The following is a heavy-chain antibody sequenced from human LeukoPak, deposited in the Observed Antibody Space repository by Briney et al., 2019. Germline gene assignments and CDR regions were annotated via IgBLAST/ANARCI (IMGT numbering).Heavy chain of an antibody. V-gene: IGHV4-30-2*01. Sequence: SETLSLTCAVSSGSINSGGYSWSWIRQPPGKGLEYIAYISHSGSTYCNSSLKTRVTISKDRSKNQFSLKLSSVTAADTAVYYCARIGYSGYDFDYWGQGTLVTVSS. D-gene: IGHD5-12*01. J-gene: IGHJ4*02. CDR1: SGSINSGGYS. CDR2: ISHSGST. CDR3: ARIGYSGYDFDY.